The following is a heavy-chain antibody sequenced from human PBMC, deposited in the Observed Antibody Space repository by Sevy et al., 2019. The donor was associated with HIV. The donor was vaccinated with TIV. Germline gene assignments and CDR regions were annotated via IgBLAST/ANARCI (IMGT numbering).Heavy chain of an antibody. J-gene: IGHJ4*02. CDR2: IYYSGST. V-gene: IGHV4-39*01. Sequence: SETLSLTCTVSGGSISSSSYYWGWIRQPPGKGLEWIGSIYYSGSTYYNPSLKSRVTISVDTSKIQFSLKLSSVTAADTAVYYCARVRRGDMGYCSGGSCYTFDYWGQGTLVTVSS. CDR3: ARVRRGDMGYCSGGSCYTFDY. D-gene: IGHD2-15*01. CDR1: GGSISSSSYY.